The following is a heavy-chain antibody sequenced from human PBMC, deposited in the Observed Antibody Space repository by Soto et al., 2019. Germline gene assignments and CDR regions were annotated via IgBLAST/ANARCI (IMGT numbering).Heavy chain of an antibody. J-gene: IGHJ4*02. Sequence: KASETLSLTCTVSGGSISSYYWSWIRQPPGKGLEWIGYIYYSGSTNYNPSLKSRVTISVDTSKNQFSLKLSSVTAADTAVYYCARDVGASCFDYWGQGTLVTVSS. V-gene: IGHV4-59*01. CDR2: IYYSGST. CDR1: GGSISSYY. CDR3: ARDVGASCFDY. D-gene: IGHD1-26*01.